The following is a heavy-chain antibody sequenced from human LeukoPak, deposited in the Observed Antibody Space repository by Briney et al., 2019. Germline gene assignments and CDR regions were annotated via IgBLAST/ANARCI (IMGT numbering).Heavy chain of an antibody. Sequence: GGSLRLSCAASGFTFSDYYMSWLRQAPGKGLEWVSYISSSGSTIYYADSVKGRFTISRDNAKNSLYLQMNSLRAEDTAVYYCASTDYYDSSGYYFGGQGTLVTVSS. V-gene: IGHV3-11*04. CDR1: GFTFSDYY. D-gene: IGHD3-22*01. J-gene: IGHJ4*02. CDR3: ASTDYYDSSGYYF. CDR2: ISSSGSTI.